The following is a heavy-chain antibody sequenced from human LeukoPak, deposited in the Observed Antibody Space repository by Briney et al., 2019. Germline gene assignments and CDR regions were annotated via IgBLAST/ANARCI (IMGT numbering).Heavy chain of an antibody. V-gene: IGHV3-30*04. J-gene: IGHJ4*02. CDR1: GFTFSIYA. CDR2: ISYDGSNK. D-gene: IGHD5-18*01. Sequence: GGSLRLSCAASGFTFSIYAMHWVRQAPGKGLEWVAVISYDGSNKYYADSVKGRFTISRDNSKNTLYLQMNSLRAEDTAVYYCARHDRIQLWLRLDYWGQGTLVTVSS. CDR3: ARHDRIQLWLRLDY.